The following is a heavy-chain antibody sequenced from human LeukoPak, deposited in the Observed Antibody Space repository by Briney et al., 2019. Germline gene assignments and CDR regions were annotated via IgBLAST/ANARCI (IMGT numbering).Heavy chain of an antibody. CDR3: ARHAVDYYGISAYYLFDY. J-gene: IGHJ4*02. Sequence: GESLKISCKGSGYSFTTYWISWVRQMPGKGLEWMGRIDPSDSYSNISPSFQGHVAISGDKSTSTAYLQWSSLKASDTAMYYCARHAVDYYGISAYYLFDYWGQGTLVTVSS. D-gene: IGHD3-22*01. CDR2: IDPSDSYS. CDR1: GYSFTTYW. V-gene: IGHV5-10-1*01.